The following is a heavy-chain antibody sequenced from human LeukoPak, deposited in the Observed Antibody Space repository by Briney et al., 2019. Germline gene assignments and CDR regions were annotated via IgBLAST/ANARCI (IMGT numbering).Heavy chain of an antibody. J-gene: IGHJ4*02. CDR1: GYTFTSYD. CDR2: MNPNSGNT. CDR3: ARGPNFFYGSGSAYYFDY. D-gene: IGHD3-10*01. V-gene: IGHV1-8*01. Sequence: ASVKVSCKASGYTFTSYDINWVRQATGQGLEWMGWMNPNSGNTGYAQKFQGRVTMTRNTSISTAYMELSSLRSEDTAVYYCARGPNFFYGSGSAYYFDYWGQGTLVTVSS.